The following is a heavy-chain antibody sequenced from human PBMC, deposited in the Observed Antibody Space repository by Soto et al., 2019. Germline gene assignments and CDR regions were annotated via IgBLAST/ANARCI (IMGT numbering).Heavy chain of an antibody. CDR1: GGSVSSSGYY. V-gene: IGHV4-39*02. Sequence: SETLSLTCTVSGGSVSSSGYYWGWVRQPPGKGLEWIASIYDSEKIYNNPSLKSRVTISLDTSKNQFSLKLTSVTAADTAVYYCARDKITGLFDYWGQGTLVTVSS. CDR3: ARDKITGLFDY. D-gene: IGHD2-8*02. J-gene: IGHJ4*02. CDR2: IYDSEKI.